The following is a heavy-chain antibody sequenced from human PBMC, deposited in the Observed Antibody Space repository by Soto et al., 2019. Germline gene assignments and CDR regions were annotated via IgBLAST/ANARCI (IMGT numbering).Heavy chain of an antibody. CDR2: IKPNSGGT. V-gene: IGHV1-2*04. D-gene: IGHD3-22*01. CDR3: ARTKYYYDSSGPLDY. CDR1: GYTFTGYY. J-gene: IGHJ4*02. Sequence: ASVKVSCKASGYTFTGYYMHRVRQAPGQGREWMGWIKPNSGGTKYGQKVEGWVTMTRDTSISTAYMERSRLRSDDTAVYYFARTKYYYDSSGPLDYWAQGTLVTVSA.